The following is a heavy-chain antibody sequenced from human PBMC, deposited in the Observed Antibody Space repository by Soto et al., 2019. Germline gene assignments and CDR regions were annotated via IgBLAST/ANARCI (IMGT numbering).Heavy chain of an antibody. J-gene: IGHJ2*01. CDR2: IDSSSDYI. CDR1: GFTFSSHN. CDR3: ARGWPTVTTTLFWYFHL. V-gene: IGHV3-21*01. Sequence: EVQLVESGGGLVKPGGSLRLSCAASGFTFSSHNMNWVRQAPGKGLEWVTSIDSSSDYIYYAEALKGRFTIARDNVQTSPYLKMNFLRAKDTAVYQCARGWPTVTTTLFWYFHLWGRGTLVTVAS. D-gene: IGHD4-17*01.